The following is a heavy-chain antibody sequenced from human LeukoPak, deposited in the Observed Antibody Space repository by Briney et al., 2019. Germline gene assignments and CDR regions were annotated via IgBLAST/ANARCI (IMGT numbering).Heavy chain of an antibody. CDR3: ARGYHGYSYWFHFDY. Sequence: GRSLRLSCAASGLTVSSNFMSWVRQAPGGGLELVSVIYISGGTSYADSVKGRLTISRDNSKNTLYIQMNSLRAGDTAVYYCARGYHGYSYWFHFDYWGQGTLVTVSS. CDR2: IYISGGT. J-gene: IGHJ4*02. CDR1: GLTVSSNF. V-gene: IGHV3-53*01. D-gene: IGHD5-18*01.